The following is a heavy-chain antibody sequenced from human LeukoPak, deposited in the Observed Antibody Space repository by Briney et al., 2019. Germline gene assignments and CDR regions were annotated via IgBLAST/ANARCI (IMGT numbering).Heavy chain of an antibody. V-gene: IGHV3-7*01. J-gene: IGHJ4*02. CDR3: ARDSFVGAADY. Sequence: GGSLRLSCEASGFLFSNSWMSWVRQAPGKGLEWVANMNQDGSERNYVDSVKGRLTISRDNAKNSLFLQMNSLRVEDTAVFYCARDSFVGAADYWGQGTLVTVSS. CDR2: MNQDGSER. D-gene: IGHD6-13*01. CDR1: GFLFSNSW.